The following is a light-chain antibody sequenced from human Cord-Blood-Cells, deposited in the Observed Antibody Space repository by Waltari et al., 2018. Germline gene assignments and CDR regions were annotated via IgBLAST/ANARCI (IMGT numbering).Light chain of an antibody. CDR2: YVS. V-gene: IGLV2-14*01. CDR1: SSDVGGYNY. CDR3: SSYTSISAYV. Sequence: QSALTQPASVSGSPGQSITIFCTGTSSDVGGYNYVSWYQQHPGKATKLLISYVSKRASGVSTGSSGSRSGNTAYLTISRLQAEDVADYYCSSYTSISAYVFGTGTKVPVL. J-gene: IGLJ1*01.